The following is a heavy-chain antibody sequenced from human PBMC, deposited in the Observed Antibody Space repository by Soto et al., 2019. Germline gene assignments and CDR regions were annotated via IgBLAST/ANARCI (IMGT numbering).Heavy chain of an antibody. J-gene: IGHJ3*02. D-gene: IGHD4-17*01. CDR1: GFTFSSYG. CDR2: ISYDGSNK. V-gene: IGHV3-30*18. CDR3: AKDYGDADAFDI. Sequence: GGSLRLSCAASGFTFSSYGMHWVRQAPGKGLEWVAVISYDGSNKYYADSVKGRFTISRDNSKNTLYLQMNSLRAEDTAVYYCAKDYGDADAFDIWGQGTMVTVSS.